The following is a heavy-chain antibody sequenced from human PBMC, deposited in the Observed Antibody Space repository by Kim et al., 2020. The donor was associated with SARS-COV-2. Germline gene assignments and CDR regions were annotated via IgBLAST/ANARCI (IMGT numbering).Heavy chain of an antibody. D-gene: IGHD3-9*01. Sequence: GGSLRLSCAASGFTFSDYYMTWVRQAPGKGLEWISYIGSSGSTIYYADSVKGRFTISRDNAKNSLYLQMNSLRAEDTAVYYCARDRTPDILTGYYMGKEFDSWGQGTLVTVSS. J-gene: IGHJ4*02. CDR1: GFTFSDYY. CDR2: IGSSGSTI. CDR3: ARDRTPDILTGYYMGKEFDS. V-gene: IGHV3-11*01.